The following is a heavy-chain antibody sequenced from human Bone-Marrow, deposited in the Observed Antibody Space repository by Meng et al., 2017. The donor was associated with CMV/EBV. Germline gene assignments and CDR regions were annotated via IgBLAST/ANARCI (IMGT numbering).Heavy chain of an antibody. CDR3: ARYTTSGSYYDY. V-gene: IGHV4-4*02. J-gene: IGHJ4*02. CDR2: IYHSGSA. CDR1: GGSISSSNW. D-gene: IGHD1-26*01. Sequence: CAVSGGSISSSNWWSWVRQPPGKGLEWIDEIYHSGSADYNPSLKSRVTISVDKSKNQFSLRLSSVTAADTAVYYCARYTTSGSYYDYWGQGTLVTVSS.